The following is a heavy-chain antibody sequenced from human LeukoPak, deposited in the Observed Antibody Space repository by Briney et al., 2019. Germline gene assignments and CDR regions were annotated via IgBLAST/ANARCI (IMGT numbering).Heavy chain of an antibody. V-gene: IGHV3-23*01. CDR2: IGGSGDST. CDR1: GFTFSNYA. CDR3: AKAPGSSGWYPIDY. Sequence: PRGSLRLSCTASGFTFSNYAMSWVRQAPGKGLEWVSSIGGSGDSTYYADSVKGRFTVSRDNSKNTLYLQMNSLRAEDTALYYCAKAPGSSGWYPIDYWGQGTLVTVSS. D-gene: IGHD6-19*01. J-gene: IGHJ4*02.